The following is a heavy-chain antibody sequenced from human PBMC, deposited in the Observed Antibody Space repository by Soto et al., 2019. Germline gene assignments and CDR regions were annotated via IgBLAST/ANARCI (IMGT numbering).Heavy chain of an antibody. D-gene: IGHD5-12*01. CDR1: GGSISSGGYY. CDR2: IYYSGST. V-gene: IGHV4-31*03. Sequence: QVQLQESGPGLLKPSQTLSLTCTVSGGSISSGGYYWRWIRQHPGKGVEWIGYIYYSGSTYYNPSLKSRVTISVDTSKNQFSLKLSSVTAADTAVYYCARVRVATGFDPWGQGTLVTVSS. J-gene: IGHJ5*02. CDR3: ARVRVATGFDP.